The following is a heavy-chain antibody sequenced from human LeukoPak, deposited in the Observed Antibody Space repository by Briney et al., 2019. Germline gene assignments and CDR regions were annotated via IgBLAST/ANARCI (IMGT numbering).Heavy chain of an antibody. J-gene: IGHJ3*02. Sequence: ASVKVSCKASGGTFSSYAISWVRQAPGQGLEWMGGIIPIFGTANYAQKFQGRVTITADKSTSTAYMELSSLRSEDTAVYYCATSRGTMYSSSWFNAFDIWGQGTMVTVSS. CDR1: GGTFSSYA. CDR2: IIPIFGTA. D-gene: IGHD6-13*01. V-gene: IGHV1-69*06. CDR3: ATSRGTMYSSSWFNAFDI.